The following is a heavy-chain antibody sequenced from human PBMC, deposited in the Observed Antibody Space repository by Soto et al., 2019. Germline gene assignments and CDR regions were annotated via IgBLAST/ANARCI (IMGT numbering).Heavy chain of an antibody. D-gene: IGHD3-3*01. CDR3: AKDITIFGVVIRYYYGMDV. CDR1: GFTFSSYG. CDR2: ISYDGSNK. J-gene: IGHJ6*02. V-gene: IGHV3-30*18. Sequence: QVQLVESGGGVVQPGRSLRLSCAASGFTFSSYGMHWVRQAPGKGLEWVAVISYDGSNKYYADSVKGRLTISRDNSKNTLYLQMNSLRAEDTAVYYCAKDITIFGVVIRYYYGMDVWGQGTTVTVSS.